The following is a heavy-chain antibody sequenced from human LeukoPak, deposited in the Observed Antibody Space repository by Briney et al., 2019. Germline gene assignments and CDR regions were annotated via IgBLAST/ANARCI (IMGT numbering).Heavy chain of an antibody. V-gene: IGHV3-23*01. J-gene: IGHJ4*02. CDR2: ISDSSGGRT. CDR3: ASPLIPPTVTTIPRLDY. Sequence: PGGSLRLSCAASGFTFSNYGLSWVRQAPGQGLEWVSSISDSSGGRTPYADSVKGRFTISRDNSKNTLYLQMNSLRAEDTAVYYCASPLIPPTVTTIPRLDYWGQGTLVTVSS. CDR1: GFTFSNYG. D-gene: IGHD4-17*01.